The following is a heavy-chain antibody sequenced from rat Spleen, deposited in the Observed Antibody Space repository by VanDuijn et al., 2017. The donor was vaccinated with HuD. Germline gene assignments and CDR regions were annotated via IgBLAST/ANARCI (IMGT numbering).Heavy chain of an antibody. CDR2: ISPSGGGT. V-gene: IGHV5-25*01. D-gene: IGHD1-9*01. CDR1: GFIFRNYD. J-gene: IGHJ2*01. CDR3: ARRHYGYTDYFDY. Sequence: EVQLVESGGGLVQPGRSLKLSCAASGFIFRNYDMAWVRQGPTKGLEWVASISPSGGGTYYRDSVKGRFTVSRDNAKSTLSLQMDSLRSEDTATFYCARRHYGYTDYFDYWGQGVMVTVSS.